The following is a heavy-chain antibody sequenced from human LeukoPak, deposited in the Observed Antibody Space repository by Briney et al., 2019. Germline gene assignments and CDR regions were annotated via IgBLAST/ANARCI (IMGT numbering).Heavy chain of an antibody. D-gene: IGHD2-15*01. V-gene: IGHV1-8*01. Sequence: GASVKVSCKASGYTFTSYDINWVRQATGQGLEWMGWMNPNSGNTGYAQKFQGRVTMTRNTSISTAYMELSSLRSEDTAVYYCARGDSRGDYYYYYMDVWGKGTTVTVSS. J-gene: IGHJ6*03. CDR2: MNPNSGNT. CDR3: ARGDSRGDYYYYYMDV. CDR1: GYTFTSYD.